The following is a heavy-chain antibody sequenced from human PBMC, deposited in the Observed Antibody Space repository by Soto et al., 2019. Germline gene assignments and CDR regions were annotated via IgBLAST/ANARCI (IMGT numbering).Heavy chain of an antibody. Sequence: QVQLQQWGAGLLKPSETLSLTCAVYGGSISGYYWTWIRQPPGTGLEWIGEINHSGSTNYNPSLKSRVTISVDTSKNQFSLKLTSVTAADTAVYYCARDKTTGLFDYWGQGTLVTVSS. CDR1: GGSISGYY. J-gene: IGHJ4*02. V-gene: IGHV4-34*01. D-gene: IGHD1-7*01. CDR2: INHSGST. CDR3: ARDKTTGLFDY.